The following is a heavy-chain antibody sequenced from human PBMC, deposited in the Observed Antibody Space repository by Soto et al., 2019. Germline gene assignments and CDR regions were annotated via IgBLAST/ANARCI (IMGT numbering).Heavy chain of an antibody. V-gene: IGHV1-3*01. Sequence: ASVKVSCKASGYTFTRYAIHWVRQAPGQRLEWMGWVNAGNGNTKYSQKFQGRVTITRDTSATTAYMELSSLRSEDTALYYCAREVITAAFEIWGQGTLVTV. J-gene: IGHJ3*02. CDR2: VNAGNGNT. D-gene: IGHD3-16*01. CDR3: AREVITAAFEI. CDR1: GYTFTRYA.